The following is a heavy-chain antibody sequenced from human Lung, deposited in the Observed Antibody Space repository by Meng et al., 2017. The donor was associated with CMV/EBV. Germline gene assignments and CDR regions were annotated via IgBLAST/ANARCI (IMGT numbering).Heavy chain of an antibody. CDR2: INPKSGGT. V-gene: IGHV1-2*02. J-gene: IGHJ4*03. CDR1: GYTFIDYY. Sequence: QVRLVQSGAEVKKPGASVKVSCKASGYTFIDYYMHWVRQAPGQGLEWVGWINPKSGGTHYAQSSQGRVTITRDTSINTVYVEISSLKSDDTAVYYCTSAPGDYWGQGTLVTVSS. D-gene: IGHD1-14*01. CDR3: TSAPGDY.